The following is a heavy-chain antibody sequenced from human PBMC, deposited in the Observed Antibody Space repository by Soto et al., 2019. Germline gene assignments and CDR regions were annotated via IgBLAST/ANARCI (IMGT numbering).Heavy chain of an antibody. V-gene: IGHV1-18*01. Sequence: ASVKVSCKASGYTFTSYGISWVRQAPGQGLEWMGWMSANNGNTNYAQKLQGRVTMTRNTSTSTAYMELSSLRSEDTAVYYCARVGRLYHDNWFDPWGQGTLVTVSS. D-gene: IGHD3-16*02. CDR2: MSANNGNT. CDR1: GYTFTSYG. CDR3: ARVGRLYHDNWFDP. J-gene: IGHJ5*02.